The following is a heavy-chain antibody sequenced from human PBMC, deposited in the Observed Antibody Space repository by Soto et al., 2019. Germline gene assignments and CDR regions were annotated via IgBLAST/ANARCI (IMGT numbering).Heavy chain of an antibody. D-gene: IGHD6-13*01. CDR1: GFTFSSYA. CDR3: AYSSTPFDS. J-gene: IGHJ4*02. CDR2: ISGSGGST. V-gene: IGHV3-23*01. Sequence: EVQLLESGGGLVQPGGSLRLSCAASGFTFSSYAMSWVRQAPGKGLEWVSAISGSGGSTYYADSVKGRFTISRDNSKNTLSLQMNCLRAGDTAVYYCAYSSTPFDSWGQGTLVTVCS.